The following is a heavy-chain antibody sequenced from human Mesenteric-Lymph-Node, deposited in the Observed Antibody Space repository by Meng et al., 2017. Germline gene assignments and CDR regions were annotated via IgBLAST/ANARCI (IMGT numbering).Heavy chain of an antibody. CDR2: IYHSGST. V-gene: IGHV4-38-2*02. J-gene: IGHJ4*02. CDR3: ARAGSSGYWGDY. CDR1: GYSISSGYY. D-gene: IGHD3-22*01. Sequence: SETLSLTCTVSGYSISSGYYWGWIRQPPGKGLEWIGGIYHSGSTYYNPSLKSRVTISVDTSKNQFSLKLSSVTAADTAVYYCARAGSSGYWGDYWGQGTLVTVSS.